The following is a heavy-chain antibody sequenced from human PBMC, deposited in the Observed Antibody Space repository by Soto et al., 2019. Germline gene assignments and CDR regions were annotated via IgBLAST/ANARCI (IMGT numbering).Heavy chain of an antibody. D-gene: IGHD3-10*01. J-gene: IGHJ4*02. Sequence: VGSLRLSCTASGFSFSLYGISWVRQAPGKGLEWVSSISSSSTYIYYADSLKGRFTISRDNSKNSLFLQINSLRAEDTAVYYCARESLGDFSSAPYFDNWGQGTLVTVSS. CDR3: ARESLGDFSSAPYFDN. CDR2: ISSSSTYI. CDR1: GFSFSLYG. V-gene: IGHV3-21*01.